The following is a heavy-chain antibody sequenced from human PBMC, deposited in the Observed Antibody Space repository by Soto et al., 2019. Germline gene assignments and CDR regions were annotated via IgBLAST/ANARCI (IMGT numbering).Heavy chain of an antibody. V-gene: IGHV1-18*01. CDR3: VGAPPPVNYYYYGMDV. J-gene: IGHJ6*02. CDR2: ISAYNGNT. Sequence: ASVKVSCKASGYTFTSYGISWVRQAPGQGLEWMGWISAYNGNTNYAQKLQGRVTMTTDTSTSTAYMELRSLRSDDTAVYYCVGAPPPVNYYYYGMDVWGQGTTVTVSS. CDR1: GYTFTSYG.